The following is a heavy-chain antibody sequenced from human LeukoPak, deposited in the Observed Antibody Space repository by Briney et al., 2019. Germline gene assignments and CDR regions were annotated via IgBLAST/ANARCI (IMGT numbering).Heavy chain of an antibody. CDR1: GGSISSYY. J-gene: IGHJ6*02. V-gene: IGHV4-59*01. CDR2: IYYSGST. D-gene: IGHD3-9*01. CDR3: ARGWAYYDILTGYRNPYYYGMDV. Sequence: SETLSLTCTVSGGSISSYYWSWIRQPPGKGLEWIGYIYYSGSTNYNPSLKSRVTISVDTSKNQFSLKLSSVTAADTAVYYCARGWAYYDILTGYRNPYYYGMDVWGQGTTVNVSS.